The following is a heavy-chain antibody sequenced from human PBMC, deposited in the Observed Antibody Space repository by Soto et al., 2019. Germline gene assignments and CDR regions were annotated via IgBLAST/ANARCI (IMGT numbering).Heavy chain of an antibody. CDR1: VFTFSSYA. D-gene: IGHD2-2*01. V-gene: IGHV3-23*01. CDR3: AKDPFSVVPAAYMDV. Sequence: GWSLRLSCASSVFTFSSYAMSWVRQAPGKGLEWVSAISGSGGSTYYADSVKGRFTISRDNSKNTLYLQMNSLRAEDTAVYYCAKDPFSVVPAAYMDVWGQGTTVTVSS. J-gene: IGHJ6*02. CDR2: ISGSGGST.